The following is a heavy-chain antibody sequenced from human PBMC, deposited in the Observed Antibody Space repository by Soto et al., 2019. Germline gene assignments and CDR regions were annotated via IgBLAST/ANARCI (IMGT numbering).Heavy chain of an antibody. D-gene: IGHD3-10*01. Sequence: PSETLSLTCTVSGGSISSYYWSWIRQPPGKGLEWIGYIYYSGSTNYNPSLKSRVTISVDTSKNQFSLKLSTVNAADTAVYYCARVFYGSGSYSNLYYYYGMDVWGQGTTVTVS. CDR1: GGSISSYY. CDR2: IYYSGST. V-gene: IGHV4-59*01. CDR3: ARVFYGSGSYSNLYYYYGMDV. J-gene: IGHJ6*02.